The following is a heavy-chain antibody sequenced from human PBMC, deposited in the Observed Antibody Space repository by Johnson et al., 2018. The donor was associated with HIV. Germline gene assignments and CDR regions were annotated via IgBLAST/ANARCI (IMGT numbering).Heavy chain of an antibody. J-gene: IGHJ3*02. CDR3: ARDEPIVVVVAAIGDAFDI. Sequence: VQLVESGGGVVQPGRSLRLSCAASGFTFSSYGMSWVRQAPGKGLEWVSGITGTGGSTYYADSVKGRFTISRDNSKNTLYLQMNSLRAEDTAVYYCARDEPIVVVVAAIGDAFDIWGQGTMVTVSS. V-gene: IGHV3-23*04. CDR2: ITGTGGST. CDR1: GFTFSSYG. D-gene: IGHD2-15*01.